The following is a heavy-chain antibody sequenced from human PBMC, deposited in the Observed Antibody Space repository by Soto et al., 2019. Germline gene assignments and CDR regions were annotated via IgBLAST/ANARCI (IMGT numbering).Heavy chain of an antibody. CDR2: IPSRGRP. CDR1: GASVAGGSYY. V-gene: IGHV4-30-4*01. J-gene: IGHJ5*02. CDR3: ARDTYSGYDFGL. Sequence: SLSLTCSVSGASVAGGSYYWSWVRQPPGKGLEWIGYIPSRGRPFYNPSLTSRGTISADTSKNQLSLQLTSVTAADTAVYYCARDTYSGYDFGLWGQGTLVTVSS. D-gene: IGHD5-12*01.